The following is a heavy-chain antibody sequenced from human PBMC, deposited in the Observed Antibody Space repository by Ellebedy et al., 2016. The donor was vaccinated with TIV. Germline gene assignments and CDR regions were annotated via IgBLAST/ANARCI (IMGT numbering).Heavy chain of an antibody. D-gene: IGHD3-16*02. V-gene: IGHV1-18*04. CDR1: GYTFTNYG. CDR3: ARHYDYVLGKYRYHAFDV. Sequence: AASVKASCKASGYTFTNYGISWVRQAPGQGLEWMGWISGYNGNTYSAQKFQGRVTINADESTGTAYMELSSLRSEDTAVYYCARHYDYVLGKYRYHAFDVWGQGTMVTVSS. CDR2: ISGYNGNT. J-gene: IGHJ3*01.